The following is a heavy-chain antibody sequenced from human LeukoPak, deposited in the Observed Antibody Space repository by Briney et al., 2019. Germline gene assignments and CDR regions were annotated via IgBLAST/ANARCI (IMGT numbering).Heavy chain of an antibody. Sequence: GGSLRLSCAASGFTFSSYEMSWVRQAPGMGLEWVSYISDSGSTTYYADSVKGRFTISRDNAKNSLYLQMDSLTAEGTAVYYCARDHPSVSTFDCWGQGTLVTVSS. J-gene: IGHJ4*02. CDR2: ISDSGSTT. CDR3: ARDHPSVSTFDC. D-gene: IGHD5/OR15-5a*01. CDR1: GFTFSSYE. V-gene: IGHV3-48*03.